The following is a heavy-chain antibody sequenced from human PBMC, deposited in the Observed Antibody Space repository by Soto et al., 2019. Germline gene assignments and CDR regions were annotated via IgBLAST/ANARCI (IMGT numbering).Heavy chain of an antibody. D-gene: IGHD2-2*01. CDR1: GFTFSSYG. Sequence: GGSLRLSCAASGFTFSSYGMHWVRQAPGKGLEWVAVISYDGSNKYYAGSVKGRFTISRDNSKNTLYLQMNSLRAEDTAVYYCAKDAYPEAIVVVPAADFDYWGQGTLVTVSS. CDR3: AKDAYPEAIVVVPAADFDY. J-gene: IGHJ4*02. CDR2: ISYDGSNK. V-gene: IGHV3-30*18.